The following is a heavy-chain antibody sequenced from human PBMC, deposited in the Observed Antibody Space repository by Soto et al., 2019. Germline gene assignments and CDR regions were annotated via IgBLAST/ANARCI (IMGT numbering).Heavy chain of an antibody. CDR1: GYTFTSYG. V-gene: IGHV1-18*01. J-gene: IGHJ6*02. D-gene: IGHD4-17*01. CDR2: ISDYNGNT. CDR3: AMMDLYGGYVEEQNSYYYYGMDV. Sequence: QVQLVQSGAEVKKPGASVKVSCKASGYTFTSYGISWVRQAPGQGIEWMGWISDYNGNTNYAQKVKGRVTMTTDTSTSTAYMELRSLRSDDTAVYYCAMMDLYGGYVEEQNSYYYYGMDVWGQGTTVTVSS.